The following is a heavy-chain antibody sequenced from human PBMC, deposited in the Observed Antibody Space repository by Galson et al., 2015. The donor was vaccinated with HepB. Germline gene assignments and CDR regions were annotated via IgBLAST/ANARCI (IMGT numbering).Heavy chain of an antibody. D-gene: IGHD3-3*01. CDR3: ARDLEVAVLRFLDRGGMDV. V-gene: IGHV3-11*06. CDR2: ISSSSSYT. J-gene: IGHJ6*02. Sequence: SLRLSCAASGFTFSDYYMSWIRQAPGKGLEWVSYISSSSSYTNYADSVKGRFTISRDNAKNSLYLQMNSLRAEDTAVYYCARDLEVAVLRFLDRGGMDVWGQGTTVTVPS. CDR1: GFTFSDYY.